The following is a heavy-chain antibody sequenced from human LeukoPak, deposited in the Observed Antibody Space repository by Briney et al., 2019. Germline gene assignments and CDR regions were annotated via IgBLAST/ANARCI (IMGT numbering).Heavy chain of an antibody. J-gene: IGHJ4*02. Sequence: GGSLRLSCAASGFTFSSYAMHWVRQDPGKGLVWVSGMKGDGSSTTYADSVKGRFTISRDNAKNTVYLQMNSLRAEDTGVYYCARDLRAPPGYWGQGTLVTVSS. D-gene: IGHD7-27*01. CDR1: GFTFSSYA. CDR2: MKGDGSST. CDR3: ARDLRAPPGY. V-gene: IGHV3-74*01.